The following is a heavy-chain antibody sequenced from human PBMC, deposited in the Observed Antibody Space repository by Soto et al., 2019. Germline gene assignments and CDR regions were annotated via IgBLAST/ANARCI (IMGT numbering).Heavy chain of an antibody. CDR2: IYPGDSDT. V-gene: IGHV5-51*01. J-gene: IGHJ2*01. CDR1: GYSFTSHW. Sequence: GESLKISCKGSGYSFTSHWIGWVRQMPGKGLEWMGIIYPGDSDTRYSPSFQGQVTISADKSISTAYLQWSSLKASDTAIYYCARRTGLPNWYFDLWGRGTLVTV. CDR3: ARRTGLPNWYFDL. D-gene: IGHD1-1*01.